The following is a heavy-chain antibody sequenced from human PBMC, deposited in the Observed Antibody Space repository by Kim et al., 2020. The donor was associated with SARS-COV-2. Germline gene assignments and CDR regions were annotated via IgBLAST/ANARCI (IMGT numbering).Heavy chain of an antibody. V-gene: IGHV4-59*08. Sequence: SETLSLSCTVSDGTIISYYWSWIRQPPGKGLEWVGYIHYSGNTNYSPSLKSRVTMSVDSSKNLFSLKLNSVTAADTAMYYCARHGGTYDSGFDVWGQGTMVTISS. J-gene: IGHJ3*01. D-gene: IGHD1-26*01. CDR2: IHYSGNT. CDR3: ARHGGTYDSGFDV. CDR1: DGTIISYY.